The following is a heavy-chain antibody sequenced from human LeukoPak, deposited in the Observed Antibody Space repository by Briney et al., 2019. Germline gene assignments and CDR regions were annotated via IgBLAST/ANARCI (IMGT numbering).Heavy chain of an antibody. Sequence: ASVKVSCKASGYTFTTYAITWVRQAPGQGLEWMGWMNPNSGNTGYAQKFQGRVTMARDTSISTAYMDLSRLRSDDTAVYYRAREGRGWYFDLWGRGTLVTVSS. V-gene: IGHV1-8*02. CDR1: GYTFTTYA. J-gene: IGHJ2*01. D-gene: IGHD3-10*01. CDR3: AREGRGWYFDL. CDR2: MNPNSGNT.